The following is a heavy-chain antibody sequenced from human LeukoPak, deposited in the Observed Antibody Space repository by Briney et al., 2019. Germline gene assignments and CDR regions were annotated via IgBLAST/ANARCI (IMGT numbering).Heavy chain of an antibody. Sequence: GGSLRLSCAASGFTRTYWMHWVRQAPGKGLVWVSHINDDGSDTNYADSVKGRFTISRDNAKDMVFLQMSSLRAEDTAVYYCVRDNNYAMGLWGQGTTVTVSS. CDR3: VRDNNYAMGL. J-gene: IGHJ6*02. CDR1: GFTRTYW. V-gene: IGHV3-74*01. CDR2: INDDGSDT.